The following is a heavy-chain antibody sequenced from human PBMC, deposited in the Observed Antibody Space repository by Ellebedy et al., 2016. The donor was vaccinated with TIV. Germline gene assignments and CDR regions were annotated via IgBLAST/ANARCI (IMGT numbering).Heavy chain of an antibody. V-gene: IGHV3-7*01. CDR1: GFIFESYW. CDR2: IKQDGSEK. Sequence: GESLKISCAASGFIFESYWMSWVRQVPGRGLEWVANIKQDGSEKYYVDSVKGRFTISRDNAKNSLYLQMNSLRAEDTAVYYCARDDWFDPWGQGTLVTVSS. J-gene: IGHJ5*02. CDR3: ARDDWFDP.